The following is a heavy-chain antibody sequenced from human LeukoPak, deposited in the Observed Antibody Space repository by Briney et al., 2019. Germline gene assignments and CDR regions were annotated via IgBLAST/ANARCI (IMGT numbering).Heavy chain of an antibody. CDR1: GGSISSSSYY. J-gene: IGHJ4*02. Sequence: SETLSLTCTVSGGSISSSSYYWGWIRQPPGKGLEWIGSIHYSGSTYYNPSLKSRVTISVDTSKNQFSLKLSSVTAADTAVYYCARESGYFDYWGQGTLVTVSS. V-gene: IGHV4-39*07. CDR2: IHYSGST. CDR3: ARESGYFDY.